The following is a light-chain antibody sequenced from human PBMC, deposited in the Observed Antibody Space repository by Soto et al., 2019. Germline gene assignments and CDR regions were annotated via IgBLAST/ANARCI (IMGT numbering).Light chain of an antibody. J-gene: IGLJ1*01. V-gene: IGLV2-11*01. CDR2: DVS. CDR3: CSYVGSYTLV. Sequence: QSALTQPRSVSGSPGQSVTISCSGTSSDVGAYNYVSWYQDHPGKAPKLLIYDVSRRPSGVPDRFSGSRSGNTASLTISGLQADDEADYYCCSYVGSYTLVFGTGTKLTVL. CDR1: SSDVGAYNY.